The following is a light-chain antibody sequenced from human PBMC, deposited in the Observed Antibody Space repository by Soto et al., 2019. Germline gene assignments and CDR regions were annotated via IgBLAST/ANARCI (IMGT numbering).Light chain of an antibody. CDR3: QQSTSFSRA. CDR1: QGISSW. Sequence: DIQMTQSPSSVSASVGDRVTISCRASQGISSWLAWYQQKPGKAPKLLISASSSLQSGRPSRFSGSGSGEDLTLTISSLQPGDFGTYYCQQSTSFSRAFGQGTMVDIK. CDR2: ASS. V-gene: IGKV1-12*01. J-gene: IGKJ1*01.